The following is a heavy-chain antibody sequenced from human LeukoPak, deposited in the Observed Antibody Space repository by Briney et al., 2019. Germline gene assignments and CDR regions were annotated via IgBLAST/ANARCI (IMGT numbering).Heavy chain of an antibody. CDR1: GFTFEDYA. D-gene: IGHD1-1*01. Sequence: GGSLRLSCVASGFTFEDYAMHWVRQVPGKGLEWVSVMSWNGVIVYSDSVKGRFTISRDKAKNSLYLKMNSVTVEDTAVYYCVKDKCYHNKGCYFDYGGQGPLSTVSP. V-gene: IGHV3-9*01. CDR3: VKDKCYHNKGCYFDY. CDR2: MSWNGVI. J-gene: IGHJ4*02.